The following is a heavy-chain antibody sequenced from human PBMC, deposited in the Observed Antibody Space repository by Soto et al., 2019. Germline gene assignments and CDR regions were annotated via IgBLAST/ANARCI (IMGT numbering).Heavy chain of an antibody. Sequence: VASVKVSCKASGFTFTSYAISWVRQAPGQGLEWMGGIILPFGTANYAQKFQGRVTITADESMTTTYMELSGLRSEVTAVYYCARGPDYPGSDYRRQRTLVTVSS. D-gene: IGHD4-17*01. CDR1: GFTFTSYA. V-gene: IGHV1-69*13. J-gene: IGHJ4*02. CDR3: ARGPDYPGSDY. CDR2: IILPFGTA.